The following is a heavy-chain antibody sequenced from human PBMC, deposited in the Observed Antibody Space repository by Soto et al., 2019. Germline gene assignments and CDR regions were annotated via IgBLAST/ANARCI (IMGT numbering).Heavy chain of an antibody. CDR1: GVSISSYY. CDR2: IYYSGST. CDR3: ARVRIVGAIRWFDP. V-gene: IGHV4-59*01. J-gene: IGHJ5*02. D-gene: IGHD1-26*01. Sequence: PSETLSLTCTVSGVSISSYYWSWIRQPPGKGLEWIGYIYYSGSTNYNPSLKSRVTISVDTSKNQFSLKLSSVTAADTAVYYCARVRIVGAIRWFDPWGQGTLVTVSS.